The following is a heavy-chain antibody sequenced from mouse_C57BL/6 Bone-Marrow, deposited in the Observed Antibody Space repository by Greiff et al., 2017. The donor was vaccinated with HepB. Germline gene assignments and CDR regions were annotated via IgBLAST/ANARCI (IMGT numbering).Heavy chain of an antibody. CDR1: GFTFSNYW. D-gene: IGHD2-3*01. CDR2: IRLKSDNYAT. CDR3: TVIRWLLRDYAMDY. J-gene: IGHJ4*01. Sequence: EVKLMESGGGLVQPGGSMKLSCVASGFTFSNYWMNWVRQSPEKGLEWVAQIRLKSDNYATHYAESVKGRFTISRDDSKSSVYLQMNNLRAEDTGIYYCTVIRWLLRDYAMDYWGQGTSVTVSS. V-gene: IGHV6-3*01.